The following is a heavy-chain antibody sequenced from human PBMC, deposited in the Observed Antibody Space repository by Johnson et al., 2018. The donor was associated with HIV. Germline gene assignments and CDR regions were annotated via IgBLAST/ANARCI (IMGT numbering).Heavy chain of an antibody. CDR2: ISSSGSII. CDR3: ARVGVVGVPNAFDV. V-gene: IGHV3-11*04. Sequence: QMQLVESGGGLVKPGGSLRLSCAASGFTFGDYYMSWIRQAQGKGLEWVSYISSSGSIIWYADSVKGRFTISRDNAKNSLYLQLNSLRAEDTAVYYCARVGVVGVPNAFDVSGQGTLVTVSS. CDR1: GFTFGDYY. J-gene: IGHJ3*01. D-gene: IGHD2-15*01.